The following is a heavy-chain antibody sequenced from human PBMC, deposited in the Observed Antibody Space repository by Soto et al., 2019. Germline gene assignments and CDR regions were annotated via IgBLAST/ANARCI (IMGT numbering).Heavy chain of an antibody. J-gene: IGHJ4*01. Sequence: QVQLVQSGAELRKPGASVKVSCKASGYPFNDNHIHWVRQAPGQGLEWMGWLNPYSGATTYGANYKGRINLTRDTTLSTSSMELIGLHSDDTAVYYVATAKRGTRGLRSVGGQGTLITVSS. CDR3: ATAKRGTRGLRSV. CDR1: GYPFNDNH. D-gene: IGHD3-10*01. CDR2: LNPYSGAT. V-gene: IGHV1-2*02.